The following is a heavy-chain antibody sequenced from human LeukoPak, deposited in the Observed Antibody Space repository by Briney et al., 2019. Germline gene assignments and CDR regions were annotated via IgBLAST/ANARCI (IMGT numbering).Heavy chain of an antibody. CDR3: AKDKDPWKSTSISDFDY. CDR2: IRYDGSNK. D-gene: IGHD1-1*01. J-gene: IGHJ4*02. CDR1: GFTFSTYG. V-gene: IGHV3-30*02. Sequence: GGSLRLSCGASGFTFSTYGMHWVRQAPGKGLEWVAFIRYDGSNKYYEDSVKGRFTISRDNSKNTLYLQMNSLRAEDTAVYFCAKDKDPWKSTSISDFDYWGQGTLVTVSS.